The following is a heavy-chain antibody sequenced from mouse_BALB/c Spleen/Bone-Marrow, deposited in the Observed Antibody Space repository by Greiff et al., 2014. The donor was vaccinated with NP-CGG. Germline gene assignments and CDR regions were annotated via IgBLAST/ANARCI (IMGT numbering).Heavy chain of an antibody. D-gene: IGHD2-1*01. CDR2: IDPANGNT. CDR1: GFNIKDTY. Sequence: EVKLEESGAELVKPGASVKLSCTASGFNIKDTYIHWVKQRPEQGLEWIGRIDPANGNTKYDPKFQGKATITADTSSNTGNLQLSSLTSEDTAVYDCAMAVYYGNDYWGQGTTLTVSS. V-gene: IGHV14-3*02. J-gene: IGHJ2*01. CDR3: AMAVYYGNDY.